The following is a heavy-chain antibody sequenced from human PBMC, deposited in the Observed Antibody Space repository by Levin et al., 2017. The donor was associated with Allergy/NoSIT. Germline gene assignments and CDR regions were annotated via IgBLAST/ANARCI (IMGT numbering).Heavy chain of an antibody. V-gene: IGHV3-23*01. CDR3: AKGIRNAVDYYYGMHV. Sequence: GESLKISCAASGFTFSSYAMSWVRQAPGKGLEWVSSISGTGDSTYYADSVKGRFTISRDNSKTTLYLQMNSLRAEDTAVYYCAKGIRNAVDYYYGMHVWGQGTTVTVSS. CDR1: GFTFSSYA. CDR2: ISGTGDST. D-gene: IGHD1-14*01. J-gene: IGHJ6*02.